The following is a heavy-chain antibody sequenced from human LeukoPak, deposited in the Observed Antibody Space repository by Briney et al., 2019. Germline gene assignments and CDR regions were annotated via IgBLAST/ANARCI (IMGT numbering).Heavy chain of an antibody. D-gene: IGHD3-22*01. CDR1: GYTFTSYG. CDR3: ATGRYYYDSSGYWPLVN. J-gene: IGHJ6*02. V-gene: IGHV1-18*01. Sequence: ASVKVSCKASGYTFTSYGISWVRQAPGQGLEWMGWISAYNGNTNYAQKFQGRVTMTEDTSTDTAYMELSSLRSEDTAVYYCATGRYYYDSSGYWPLVNWGQGTTVTVSS. CDR2: ISAYNGNT.